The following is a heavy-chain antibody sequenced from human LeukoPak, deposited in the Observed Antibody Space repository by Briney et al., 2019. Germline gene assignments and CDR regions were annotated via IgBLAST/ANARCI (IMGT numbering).Heavy chain of an antibody. J-gene: IGHJ4*02. D-gene: IGHD6-13*01. CDR3: AKCRGQQLVLGTTDY. Sequence: SGGSLRLSCAASGFTFSSYAMSWVRQAPGKGLEWVSAISGSGGSTYYADSVKGRFTISRDNSKNTLYLQMNSLRAEDTAVYYCAKCRGQQLVLGTTDYWGQGTLVTVSS. CDR2: ISGSGGST. CDR1: GFTFSSYA. V-gene: IGHV3-23*01.